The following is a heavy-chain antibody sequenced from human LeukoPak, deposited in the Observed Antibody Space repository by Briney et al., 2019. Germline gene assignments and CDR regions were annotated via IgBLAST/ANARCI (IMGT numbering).Heavy chain of an antibody. Sequence: PSETLSLTCTVSGGSISSYYWSWIRQPPGKGLEWIGYVYYSGSTNYNPSLKSRVTISVDTSKNQFSLKPSSVTAADTAVYYCARGGSNFDHWGQGTLVAVSS. V-gene: IGHV4-59*01. J-gene: IGHJ4*02. CDR3: ARGGSNFDH. D-gene: IGHD6-13*01. CDR1: GGSISSYY. CDR2: VYYSGST.